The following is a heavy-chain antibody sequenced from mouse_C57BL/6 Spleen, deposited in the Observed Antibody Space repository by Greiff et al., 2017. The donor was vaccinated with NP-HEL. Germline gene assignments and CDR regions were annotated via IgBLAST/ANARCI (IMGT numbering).Heavy chain of an antibody. D-gene: IGHD1-1*01. CDR3: ARREDYYGRHFDY. CDR1: GFSLSTSGMG. V-gene: IGHV8-12*01. CDR2: IYWDDDK. Sequence: QVQLKESGPGILQSSQTLSLTCSFSGFSLSTSGMGVSWIRQPSGKGLEWLAHIYWDDDKRYNPSPKSRLTISKDTSRNQVCLKITSVDTADTATYYCARREDYYGRHFDYWGQGTTLTVSS. J-gene: IGHJ2*01.